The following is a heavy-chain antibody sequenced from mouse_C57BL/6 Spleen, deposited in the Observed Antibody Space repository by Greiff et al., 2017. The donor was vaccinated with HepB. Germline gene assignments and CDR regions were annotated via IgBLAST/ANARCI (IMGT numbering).Heavy chain of an antibody. Sequence: DVMLVESGGGLVKPGGSLKLSCAASGFTFSDYGMHWVRQAPEKGLEWVAYISSGSSTIYYADTVKGRFTISRDNAKNTLFLQMTSLRSEDTAMYYCATYYGSSFVFDYWGQGTTLTVSS. D-gene: IGHD1-1*01. CDR1: GFTFSDYG. CDR2: ISSGSSTI. V-gene: IGHV5-17*01. CDR3: ATYYGSSFVFDY. J-gene: IGHJ2*01.